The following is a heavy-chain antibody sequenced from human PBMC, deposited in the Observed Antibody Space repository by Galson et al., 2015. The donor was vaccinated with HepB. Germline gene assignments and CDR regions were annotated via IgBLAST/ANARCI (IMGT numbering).Heavy chain of an antibody. CDR2: ISYDGSNK. J-gene: IGHJ4*02. D-gene: IGHD6-19*01. CDR3: ARDQFVRAVAGTRTFDY. CDR1: GFTFSSYA. Sequence: SLRLSCAASGFTFSSYAMHWVRQAPGKGLEWVAVISYDGSNKYYADSVKGRFTISRDNSKNTLYLQMNSLRAEDTAVYYCARDQFVRAVAGTRTFDYWGQGTLVTVSS. V-gene: IGHV3-30*04.